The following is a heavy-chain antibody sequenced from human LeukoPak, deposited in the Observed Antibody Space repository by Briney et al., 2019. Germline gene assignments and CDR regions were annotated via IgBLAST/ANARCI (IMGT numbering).Heavy chain of an antibody. J-gene: IGHJ4*02. Sequence: ASVKVSCKASGYTFTGYYMHWVRQAPGQGLEWMGWINPNSGGTNYAQKFRGRVTMTRDTSISTAYMELSRLRSDDTAVYYCAREGLEGNGYNYFGYWGQGTLVTVSS. CDR3: AREGLEGNGYNYFGY. D-gene: IGHD5-24*01. CDR2: INPNSGGT. CDR1: GYTFTGYY. V-gene: IGHV1-2*02.